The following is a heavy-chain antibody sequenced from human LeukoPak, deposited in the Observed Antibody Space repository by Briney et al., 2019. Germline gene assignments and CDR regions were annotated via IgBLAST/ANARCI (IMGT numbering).Heavy chain of an antibody. CDR2: INPNSGGT. D-gene: IGHD6-13*01. CDR1: GYTFTGYY. Sequence: ASVKVSCKASGYTFTGYYMHWVRQAPGQGLEWMGWINPNSGGTNYAQKFQGWVTMTRDTSISTAYMELSRLRSDDTAVYYCARDRGIAAAGTVDYWGQGTLVTVSS. V-gene: IGHV1-2*04. CDR3: ARDRGIAAAGTVDY. J-gene: IGHJ4*02.